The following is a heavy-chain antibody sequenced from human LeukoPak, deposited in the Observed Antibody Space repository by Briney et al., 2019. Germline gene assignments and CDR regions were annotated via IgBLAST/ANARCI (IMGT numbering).Heavy chain of an antibody. V-gene: IGHV1-8*01. D-gene: IGHD6-13*01. CDR3: AKLAAAVPNFQH. J-gene: IGHJ1*01. CDR2: MNPNSGNT. CDR1: GYTFTSYD. Sequence: GASVKVSCKASGYTFTSYDINWVRQATGQGLEWMGWMNPNSGNTGYAQKFQGRVTMTRNTSISTAYMELSSLRSEDTAVYYCAKLAAAVPNFQHWGQGTLVTVSS.